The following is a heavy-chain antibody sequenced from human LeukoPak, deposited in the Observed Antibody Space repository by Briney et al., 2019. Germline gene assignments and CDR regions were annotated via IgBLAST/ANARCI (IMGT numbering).Heavy chain of an antibody. V-gene: IGHV3-74*01. CDR1: GFIFSNAW. Sequence: GGSLRLSCAASGFIFSNAWMSWVRQAPGKGLVWVSRIDGDGSSTNYADSVKGRFTISRDNARNTLYLQMNSLRAEDTAVYYCARSIVGACFDCWGQGTLVTVSS. CDR2: IDGDGSST. J-gene: IGHJ4*02. D-gene: IGHD1-26*01. CDR3: ARSIVGACFDC.